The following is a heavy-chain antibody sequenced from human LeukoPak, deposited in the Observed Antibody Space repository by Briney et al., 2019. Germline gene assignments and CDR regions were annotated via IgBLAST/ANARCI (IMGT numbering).Heavy chain of an antibody. CDR2: IYSGGTT. CDR3: ASKLTSGY. J-gene: IGHJ4*02. D-gene: IGHD4-17*01. CDR1: GFTVT. Sequence: GGSLRLSCVVSGFTVTMSWVRQAPGKGLEWVSVIYSGGTTNYADSVKGRFTVYRDNSKTTLYLQMNSLRAEDTAVYYCASKLTSGYWGQGTLVTVSS. V-gene: IGHV3-66*01.